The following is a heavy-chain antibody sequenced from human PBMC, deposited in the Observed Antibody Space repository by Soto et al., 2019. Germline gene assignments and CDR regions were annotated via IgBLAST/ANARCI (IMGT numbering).Heavy chain of an antibody. CDR2: ISAYNGNT. J-gene: IGHJ6*02. V-gene: IGHV1-18*04. CDR3: ARAPPHDYGSGEYGMDV. Sequence: QVQLVQSGAEVKKPGASVKVSCKASGYTFTSYGISWVRQAPGQGLEWMGWISAYNGNTNYAQKLQGRVTMTTDTSTSTAYMELRGLRSDDTAVYYCARAPPHDYGSGEYGMDVWGQGTTVTVSS. D-gene: IGHD3-10*01. CDR1: GYTFTSYG.